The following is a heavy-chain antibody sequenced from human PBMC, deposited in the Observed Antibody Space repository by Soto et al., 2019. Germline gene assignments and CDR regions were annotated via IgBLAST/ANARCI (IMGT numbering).Heavy chain of an antibody. Sequence: QLQLQESGPGLVKPSETLSLTCTVSGGSISTSSYYWGWIRQPPGKGLEWIGSIYYSGSTYYNPSLKSRVTISVDTSKNQFSLKLSSVPAADTGVYYCARDYDSSGDYWGQGTLVTVSS. V-gene: IGHV4-39*01. D-gene: IGHD3-22*01. J-gene: IGHJ4*02. CDR2: IYYSGST. CDR1: GGSISTSSYY. CDR3: ARDYDSSGDY.